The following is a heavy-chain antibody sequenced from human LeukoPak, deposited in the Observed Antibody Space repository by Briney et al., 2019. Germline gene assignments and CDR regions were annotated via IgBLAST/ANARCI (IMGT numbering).Heavy chain of an antibody. J-gene: IGHJ2*01. Sequence: HPSETLCLTCTVSGGSISSGGYYWSWIRQHPGKGLEWIGYISYSGNTYYNPSLKSRLAISVDTSKNQFSLKLSSVTAADTAVYFCARENYFARSGHTLRYFDLWGRGPLVTVSS. D-gene: IGHD3-22*01. V-gene: IGHV4-31*02. CDR2: ISYSGNT. CDR1: GGSISSGGYY. CDR3: ARENYFARSGHTLRYFDL.